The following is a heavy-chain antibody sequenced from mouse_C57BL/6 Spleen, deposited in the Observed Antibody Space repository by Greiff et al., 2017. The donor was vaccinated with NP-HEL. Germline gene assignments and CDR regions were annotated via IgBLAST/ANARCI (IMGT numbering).Heavy chain of an antibody. CDR2: FYPGSGSI. V-gene: IGHV1-62-2*01. CDR1: GYTFTEYT. D-gene: IGHD2-5*01. J-gene: IGHJ3*01. Sequence: VKVVESGAELVKPGASVKLSCKASGYTFTEYTIHWVKQRSGQGLEWIGWFYPGSGSIKYNEKFKDKATLTADKSSSTVYMELSRLTSDDSAVYFFARHEASLYSNYVGFAYWGQGTLVTVSA. CDR3: ARHEASLYSNYVGFAY.